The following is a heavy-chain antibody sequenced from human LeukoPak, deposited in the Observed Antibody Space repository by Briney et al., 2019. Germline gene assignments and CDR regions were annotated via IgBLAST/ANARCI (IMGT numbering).Heavy chain of an antibody. V-gene: IGHV4-39*07. CDR1: GGSISSSSCY. CDR2: IYYSGST. J-gene: IGHJ4*02. Sequence: PSETLSLTCTVSGGSISSSSCYWGWIRQPPGKGLEWIGSIYYSGSTYYNPSLKSRVTISVDTSKNQFSLKLSSVTAADTAVYYCARGRRDGYIEYYFDYWGQGTLVTVSS. CDR3: ARGRRDGYIEYYFDY. D-gene: IGHD5-24*01.